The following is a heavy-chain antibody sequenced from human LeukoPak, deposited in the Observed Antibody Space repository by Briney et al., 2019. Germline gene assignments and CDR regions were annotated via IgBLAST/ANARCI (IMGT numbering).Heavy chain of an antibody. Sequence: ASGKVSCKASGGTFTSYAISWVRQAPGQGLEWRGGIIPIFGTANYAQKFQGRVTITTDESTSTTYMELSSLRSEDTAVYYCARASYCSSTSCDGWFDPWGQGTLVTVSS. CDR2: IIPIFGTA. D-gene: IGHD2-2*01. CDR1: GGTFTSYA. V-gene: IGHV1-69*05. J-gene: IGHJ5*02. CDR3: ARASYCSSTSCDGWFDP.